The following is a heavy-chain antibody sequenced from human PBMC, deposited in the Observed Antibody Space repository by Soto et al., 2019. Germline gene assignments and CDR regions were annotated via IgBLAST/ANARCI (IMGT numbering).Heavy chain of an antibody. CDR3: ARVLGWATTYSWFDP. CDR2: IYNSGRGST. Sequence: SETLSLTCSVSGSSMTTYYWHWIRQAPGKGLEWIGFIYNSGRGSTGSNPSLTSRVTFSIETSKNQFSLKLDSVTAADTAVYYCARVLGWATTYSWFDPWGQGTLVTVSS. D-gene: IGHD1-1*01. V-gene: IGHV4-59*12. CDR1: GSSMTTYY. J-gene: IGHJ5*02.